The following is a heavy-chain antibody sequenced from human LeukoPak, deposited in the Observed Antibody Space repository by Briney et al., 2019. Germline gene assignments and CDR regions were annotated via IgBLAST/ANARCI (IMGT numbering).Heavy chain of an antibody. CDR1: GGSISSHY. D-gene: IGHD4-23*01. Sequence: SEILSLTCTVPGGSISSHYWSWIRQPPGKGLEWIGYIYYSGSTNYNPSLKSRVTISVDTSKNQFSLKLSSVTAADTAVYYCARGLRWSPPDYWGQGTLVTVSS. CDR2: IYYSGST. V-gene: IGHV4-59*11. J-gene: IGHJ4*02. CDR3: ARGLRWSPPDY.